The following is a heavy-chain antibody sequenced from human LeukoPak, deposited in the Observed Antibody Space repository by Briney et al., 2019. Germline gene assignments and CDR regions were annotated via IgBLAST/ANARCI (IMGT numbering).Heavy chain of an antibody. CDR3: ARENGLDYDFWSGYLKYMDV. V-gene: IGHV3-21*01. J-gene: IGHJ6*03. CDR2: ISSSSSYI. CDR1: GFTFSSYE. D-gene: IGHD3-3*01. Sequence: GGSLRLSCAASGFTFSSYEMNWVRQAPGKGLEWVSSISSSSSYIYYADSVKGRFTISRDNAKNSLYLQMNSLRAEDTAVYYCARENGLDYDFWSGYLKYMDVWGKGTTVTVSS.